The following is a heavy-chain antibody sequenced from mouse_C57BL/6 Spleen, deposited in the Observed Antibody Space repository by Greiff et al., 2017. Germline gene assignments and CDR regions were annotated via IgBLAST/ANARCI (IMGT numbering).Heavy chain of an antibody. J-gene: IGHJ2*01. V-gene: IGHV5-16*01. CDR3: ARDRGGLFDY. Sequence: EVKLMESEGGLVQPGSSMKLSCTASGFTFSDYYMAWVRQVPEKGLEWVANINYDGSSTYYLDSLKSRFIISRDNAKNILYLQMSSLKSEDTATYYCARDRGGLFDYWGQGTTLTVSS. CDR1: GFTFSDYY. CDR2: INYDGSST.